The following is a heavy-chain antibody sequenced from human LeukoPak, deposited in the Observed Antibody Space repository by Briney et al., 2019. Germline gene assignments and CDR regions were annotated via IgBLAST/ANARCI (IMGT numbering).Heavy chain of an antibody. CDR3: AKDRRVKVVVPAAMDY. V-gene: IGHV3-30*02. CDR2: IRYDGSNK. Sequence: GGSLRLSCAASGFTLSSYGMHWVRQAPGKGLEWVAFIRYDGSNKYYADSVKGRFTISRDNSKNTLYLQMNSLRAEDTAVYYCAKDRRVKVVVPAAMDYWGRGTLVTVSS. D-gene: IGHD2-2*01. J-gene: IGHJ4*02. CDR1: GFTLSSYG.